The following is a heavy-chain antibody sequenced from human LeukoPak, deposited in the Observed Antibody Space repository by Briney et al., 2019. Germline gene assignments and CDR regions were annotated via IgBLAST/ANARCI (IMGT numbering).Heavy chain of an antibody. CDR2: ISGSGAST. V-gene: IGHV3-23*01. D-gene: IGHD2-2*02. Sequence: GGSLRLSCASSGFSLSGYAMIWVRQAPGKGLELVSTISGSGASTFYADSVRGRFITSKDIPSNTVYLQMNSLRVEDTAVYYCAKGSRGYTNYYFDYWGQGTLVTVSS. CDR3: AKGSRGYTNYYFDY. CDR1: GFSLSGYA. J-gene: IGHJ4*02.